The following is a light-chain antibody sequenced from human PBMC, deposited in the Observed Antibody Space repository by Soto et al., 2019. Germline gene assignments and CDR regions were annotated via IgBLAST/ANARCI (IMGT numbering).Light chain of an antibody. V-gene: IGKV3-11*01. CDR3: QQRSNWPPTWT. Sequence: EIVLTQSPATLALSPGERATLSCRASQSVGSYLAWYQQRPGQAPRLLVYDASNRATAIPARFSGSGSGTDFTLTISSLEHEDFAFYYCQQRSNWPPTWTFGQGPKVEIK. CDR2: DAS. CDR1: QSVGSY. J-gene: IGKJ1*01.